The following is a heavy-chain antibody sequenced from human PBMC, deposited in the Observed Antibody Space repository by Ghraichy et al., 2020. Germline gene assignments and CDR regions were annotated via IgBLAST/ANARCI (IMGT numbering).Heavy chain of an antibody. CDR2: IYYSGST. J-gene: IGHJ4*02. CDR1: GGSISSSSYY. D-gene: IGHD1-7*01. CDR3: ARHLVWNYPPDY. V-gene: IGHV4-39*01. Sequence: SQTLSLTCTVSGGSISSSSYYWGWIRQPPGKGLEWIGSIYYSGSTYYNPSLKSRVTISVDTSKNQFSLKLSSVTAADTAVYYCARHLVWNYPPDYWGQGTLVTVSS.